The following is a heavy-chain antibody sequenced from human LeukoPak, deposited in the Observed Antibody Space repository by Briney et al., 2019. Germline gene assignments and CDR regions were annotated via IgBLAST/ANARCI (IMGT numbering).Heavy chain of an antibody. CDR3: ARDVSSDY. CDR1: GFTFDEYS. J-gene: IGHJ4*02. Sequence: GGSLRLSCAASGFTFDEYSMHWVRQVPGKGPEWVSGINSNSAHTEYAGSVKGRFIISRDNAKNSLYLQMNSLRAEDTAVYYCARDVSSDYWGQGTLVIVSS. CDR2: INSNSAHT. V-gene: IGHV3-9*01. D-gene: IGHD3-16*01.